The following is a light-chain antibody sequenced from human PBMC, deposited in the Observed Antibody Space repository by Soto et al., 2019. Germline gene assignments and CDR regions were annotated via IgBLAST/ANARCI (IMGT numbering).Light chain of an antibody. CDR1: SGHSNYA. Sequence: QSVLTQSPSASASLGASVKLTCTLSSGHSNYAIAWHQQQPEKGPRYLMKLNSDGSHSKGDGIPDRFSGSSSGAERYLTISSRQSEDEADYYCQTWGTGIQVFGGGTTLTVL. J-gene: IGLJ3*02. V-gene: IGLV4-69*01. CDR2: LNSDGSH. CDR3: QTWGTGIQV.